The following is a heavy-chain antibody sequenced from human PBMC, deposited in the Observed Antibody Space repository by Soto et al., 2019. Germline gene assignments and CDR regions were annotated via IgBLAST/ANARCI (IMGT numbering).Heavy chain of an antibody. Sequence: GESLKISCKGSGYSFTSYWIGWVRQMPGKGLEWMGIIYPGDSDTRYSPSFQGQVTISADKSISTAYLQWSSLKASDTAMYYCARHGRITMVRGGTLLYYYGMDVWGQGTTVTVSS. V-gene: IGHV5-51*01. CDR3: ARHGRITMVRGGTLLYYYGMDV. CDR1: GYSFTSYW. J-gene: IGHJ6*02. CDR2: IYPGDSDT. D-gene: IGHD3-10*01.